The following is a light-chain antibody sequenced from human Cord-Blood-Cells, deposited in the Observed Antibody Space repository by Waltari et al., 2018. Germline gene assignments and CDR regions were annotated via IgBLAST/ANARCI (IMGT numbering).Light chain of an antibody. J-gene: IGLJ3*02. CDR3: CSYAGSSNWV. CDR2: EGS. V-gene: IGLV2-23*01. CDR1: SSDVGSYNL. Sequence: QSALTQPASVSGSPGQSITISCTGTSSDVGSYNLVSWYQQNPGKAPKLIIYEGSKRPSGVSNRFAGSKSGNTASLTISGLQAEDVADYYCCSYAGSSNWVFGGGTNLTVL.